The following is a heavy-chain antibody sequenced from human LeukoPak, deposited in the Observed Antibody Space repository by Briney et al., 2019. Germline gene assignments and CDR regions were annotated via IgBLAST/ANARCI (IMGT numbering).Heavy chain of an antibody. CDR2: IIPILGIA. J-gene: IGHJ4*02. Sequence: SVKVSCKASGGTFSSYAISWVRQAPGQGLEWMGRIIPILGIANYAQKFQGRVTITADKSTSTAYMELSSLRSDDTAVYYCAREIIAAALFDYWGQGTLVTVSS. D-gene: IGHD6-13*01. CDR1: GGTFSSYA. V-gene: IGHV1-69*04. CDR3: AREIIAAALFDY.